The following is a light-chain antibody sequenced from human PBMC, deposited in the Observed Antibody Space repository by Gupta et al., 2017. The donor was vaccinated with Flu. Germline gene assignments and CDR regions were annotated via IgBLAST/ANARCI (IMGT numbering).Light chain of an antibody. V-gene: IGLV1-40*01. J-gene: IGLJ2*01. CDR1: SSNIGAGYD. Sequence: QSVLTQPPSVSGAPAPRVTISCTGSSSNIGAGYDVHWYQQLPGTAPKLLIYGNSNRPSGVPDRFSGSKSGTSASLAITGLQAEDEADYYCQSYDSSLSAVVFGGGTKLTVL. CDR3: QSYDSSLSAVV. CDR2: GNS.